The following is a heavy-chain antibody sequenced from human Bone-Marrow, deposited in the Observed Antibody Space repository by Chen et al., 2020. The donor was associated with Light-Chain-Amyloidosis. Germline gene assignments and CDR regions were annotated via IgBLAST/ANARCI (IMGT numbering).Heavy chain of an antibody. Sequence: EVQLEQSGPEVKKPGEPLKISCKGSGYTFPNYWIGWVRQMPGKGLEWMGVIYPDDSDARYSPSFEAQVPISADKSITTAYLQWSSLKASDTAMYYCARRRDGYNFDYWGQGTLVTVSS. CDR1: GYTFPNYW. V-gene: IGHV5-51*01. CDR2: IYPDDSDA. J-gene: IGHJ4*02. CDR3: ARRRDGYNFDY. D-gene: IGHD5-12*01.